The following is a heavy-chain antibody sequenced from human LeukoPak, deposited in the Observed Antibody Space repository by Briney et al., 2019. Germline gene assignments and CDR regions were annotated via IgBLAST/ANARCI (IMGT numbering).Heavy chain of an antibody. CDR3: ARPTVTTPSYFGY. CDR1: GYTFTSYD. V-gene: IGHV1-8*01. Sequence: ASVKVSCKASGYTFTSYDINWVRQATEQGPEWMGWMNPNSGNTGYAQKFQGRVTMTRNTSISTAYMELSSLRSEDTAVYYCARPTVTTPSYFGYWGQGTLVTVSS. CDR2: MNPNSGNT. D-gene: IGHD4-17*01. J-gene: IGHJ4*02.